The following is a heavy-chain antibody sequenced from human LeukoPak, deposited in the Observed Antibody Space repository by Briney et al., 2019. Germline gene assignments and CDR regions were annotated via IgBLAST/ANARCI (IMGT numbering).Heavy chain of an antibody. V-gene: IGHV1-2*02. Sequence: ASVKVSCRASGYTFIDDYMHWVRQAPGQGLEWMGWINPDSGFTVYAQKFQGRVTLTRDTSISTAYMEIRRLRSEDTAMYYCAPTSEAYTSNWSVWGQGTLVTVSS. J-gene: IGHJ4*02. CDR1: GYTFIDDY. CDR2: INPDSGFT. CDR3: APTSEAYTSNWSV. D-gene: IGHD6-13*01.